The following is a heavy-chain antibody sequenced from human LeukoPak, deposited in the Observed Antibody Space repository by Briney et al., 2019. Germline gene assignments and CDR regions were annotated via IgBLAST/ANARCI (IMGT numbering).Heavy chain of an antibody. CDR1: GYTFTGYY. CDR2: INPNSGGT. J-gene: IGHJ6*03. D-gene: IGHD3-9*01. Sequence: ASVKVSCKDSGYTFTGYYMHWVRQAPGQGLEWMGWINPNSGGTNYAQKFQGRVTMTRDTSISTAYTELSRLRSDDTAVYYCARGHDILTGYSEYYYYYYYMDVWGKGTTVTVSS. CDR3: ARGHDILTGYSEYYYYYYYMDV. V-gene: IGHV1-2*02.